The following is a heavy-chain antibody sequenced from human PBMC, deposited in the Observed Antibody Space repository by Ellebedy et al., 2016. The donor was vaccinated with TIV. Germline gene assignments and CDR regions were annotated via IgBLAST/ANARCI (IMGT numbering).Heavy chain of an antibody. D-gene: IGHD3-10*01. CDR1: GYTLTSYF. CDR3: ARSLLWFGDDAHFDY. CDR2: INPSGGST. Sequence: AASVKVSCKAFGYTLTSYFMHWVRQAPGQGLEWMGIINPSGGSTTYAQKFQGRVTLTRDTSTSTAYMELGSLRSEDTAVYYCARSLLWFGDDAHFDYWGQGTLVTVSS. V-gene: IGHV1-46*01. J-gene: IGHJ4*02.